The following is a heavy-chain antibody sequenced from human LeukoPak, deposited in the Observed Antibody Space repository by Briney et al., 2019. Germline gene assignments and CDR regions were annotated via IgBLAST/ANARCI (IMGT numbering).Heavy chain of an antibody. J-gene: IGHJ3*02. CDR3: VRERGPFNAFDI. CDR1: GFTFRNYG. D-gene: IGHD6-25*01. Sequence: PGGSLRLSCAASGFTFRNYGMHYVRQAPGKGLEWVAVIWDAGNNQFYADSVRGRFTIPRDNSKNMLWLQMNSLRVEDTAFYYCVRERGPFNAFDIWGRGSMITVSS. V-gene: IGHV3-33*01. CDR2: IWDAGNNQ.